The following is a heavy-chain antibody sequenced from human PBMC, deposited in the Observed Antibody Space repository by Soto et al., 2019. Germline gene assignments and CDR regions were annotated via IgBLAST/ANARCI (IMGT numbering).Heavy chain of an antibody. CDR3: ARDPYCGGDCYPTGYGYYYYGMDV. CDR2: IYYSGST. J-gene: IGHJ6*02. CDR1: GGSISSGDYY. D-gene: IGHD2-21*02. Sequence: PSETLSLTCTVSGGSISSGDYYWSWLRQPPGKGLEWIGYIYYSGSTYYNPSLKSRVTISVDTSKNQFSLKLSSVTAADTAVYYCARDPYCGGDCYPTGYGYYYYGMDVWGQGTTVTVSS. V-gene: IGHV4-30-4*01.